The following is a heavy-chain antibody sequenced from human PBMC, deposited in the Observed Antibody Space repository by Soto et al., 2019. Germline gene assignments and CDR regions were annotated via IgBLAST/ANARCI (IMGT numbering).Heavy chain of an antibody. CDR1: GLAFSSHA. Sequence: VQLLESGGGLVQPGGSLRLSCAASGLAFSSHAMTWVRQAPGKGLEWVSSISDSGGSTSYAVSVKGRFAVSRDNSKNTLYLQMNSLRVEDTAVYYCAKAFGYSNTWYARNWFDPWGQGTLVTVSS. D-gene: IGHD6-13*01. CDR3: AKAFGYSNTWYARNWFDP. CDR2: ISDSGGST. V-gene: IGHV3-23*01. J-gene: IGHJ5*02.